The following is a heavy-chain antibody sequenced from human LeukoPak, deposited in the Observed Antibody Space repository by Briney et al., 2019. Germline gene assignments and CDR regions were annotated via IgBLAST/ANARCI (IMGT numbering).Heavy chain of an antibody. CDR1: TGYY. CDR2: IHPNSGAS. CDR3: AREGRAGSSGWFGAFDI. D-gene: IGHD6-13*01. Sequence: VASVKVSCKTSTGYYMHCVRQAPGQGLEYMGWIHPNSGASKSVPKFQGRVTMTRDTSINTDSVELSSLTSDDTAMYYCAREGRAGSSGWFGAFDIWGQGTMVIVSS. V-gene: IGHV1-2*02. J-gene: IGHJ3*02.